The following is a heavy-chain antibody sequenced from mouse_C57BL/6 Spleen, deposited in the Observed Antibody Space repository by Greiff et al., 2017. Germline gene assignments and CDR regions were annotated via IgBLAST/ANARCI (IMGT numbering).Heavy chain of an antibody. D-gene: IGHD2-1*01. CDR2: ISSGSSTI. CDR1: GFTFSDYG. V-gene: IGHV5-17*01. CDR3: ARSYGTYAMDY. J-gene: IGHJ4*01. Sequence: EVHLVASGGGLVKPGGSLKLSCAASGFTFSDYGMHWVRQAPEKGLEWVAYISSGSSTIYYADTVKGRFTISRDNAKNTLFLQMTSLRSEDTAMYYCARSYGTYAMDYWGQGTSVTVSS.